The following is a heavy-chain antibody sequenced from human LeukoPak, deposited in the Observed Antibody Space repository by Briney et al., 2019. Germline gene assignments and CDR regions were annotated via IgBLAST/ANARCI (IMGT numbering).Heavy chain of an antibody. V-gene: IGHV3-23*01. Sequence: GGSLRLSCAASGFTFSSYSMNWVRQAPGKGLEWVSVISGSGGRTSYADSVKGRFTISRDNSKNTLHLQMNSLRAEDTAVYYCAKDLGYCSSTSCYWYYFYMDVWGKGTTVTVSS. CDR1: GFTFSSYS. D-gene: IGHD2-2*01. CDR3: AKDLGYCSSTSCYWYYFYMDV. J-gene: IGHJ6*03. CDR2: ISGSGGRT.